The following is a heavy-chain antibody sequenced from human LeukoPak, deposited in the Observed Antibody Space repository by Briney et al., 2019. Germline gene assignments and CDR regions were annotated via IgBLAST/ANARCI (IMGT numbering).Heavy chain of an antibody. D-gene: IGHD6-13*01. CDR2: ISSISSII. V-gene: IGHV3-48*01. CDR3: ARSRPGTEAGQPNFDY. CDR1: GFTFSTYS. Sequence: GGSLRLSCAASGFTFSTYSMSWVRQAPGKGLKWVSYISSISSIIYYADSVKGRFTISRDNAKSSLYLQMNSLRAEDTAVYYCARSRPGTEAGQPNFDYWGQGTLVTVSS. J-gene: IGHJ4*02.